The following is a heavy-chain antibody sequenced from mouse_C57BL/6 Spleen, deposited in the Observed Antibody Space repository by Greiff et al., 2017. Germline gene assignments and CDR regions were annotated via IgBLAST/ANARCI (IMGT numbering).Heavy chain of an antibody. Sequence: DVQLQESGGGLVKPGGSLKLSCAASGFTFSSYAMSWVRQTPEKRLEWVATISDGGSYTYYPDNVKGRFTISRDNDKNNLYLQMSHLKAEDTAMYYCARAWYFDVWGTGTTVTVSS. CDR1: GFTFSSYA. CDR3: ARAWYFDV. CDR2: ISDGGSYT. J-gene: IGHJ1*03. V-gene: IGHV5-4*01.